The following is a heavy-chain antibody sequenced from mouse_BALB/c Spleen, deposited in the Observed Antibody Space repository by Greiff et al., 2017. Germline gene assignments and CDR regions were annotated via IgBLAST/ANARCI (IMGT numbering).Heavy chain of an antibody. CDR3: ARRDYDGAMDY. D-gene: IGHD2-4*01. CDR1: GFTFSSYA. CDR2: ISSGGSYT. Sequence: EVQGVESGGGLVKPGGSLKLSCAASGFTFSSYAMSWVRQTPEKRLEWVATISSGGSYTYYPDSVKGRFTISRDNAKNTLYLQMSSLRSEDTAMYYCARRDYDGAMDYWGQGTSVTVSS. J-gene: IGHJ4*01. V-gene: IGHV5-9-3*01.